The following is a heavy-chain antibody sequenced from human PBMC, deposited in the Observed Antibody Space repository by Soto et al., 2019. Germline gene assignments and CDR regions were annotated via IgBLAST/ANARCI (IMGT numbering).Heavy chain of an antibody. CDR2: IRKKTNSYTT. D-gene: IGHD4-17*01. CDR3: TTVTTVDYYFDY. V-gene: IGHV3-72*01. Sequence: PGGSLRLSCAASGLTFSDRYMDWVRQAPGKGLEWVGRIRKKTNSYTTEYAASVKGRFIISRDDSTNSLYLQMSSLKTEDTAVYYCTTVTTVDYYFDYWGQGTPVTVSS. CDR1: GLTFSDRY. J-gene: IGHJ4*02.